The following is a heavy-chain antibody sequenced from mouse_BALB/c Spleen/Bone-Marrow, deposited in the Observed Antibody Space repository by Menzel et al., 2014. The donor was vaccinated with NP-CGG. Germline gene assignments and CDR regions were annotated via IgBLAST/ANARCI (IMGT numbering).Heavy chain of an antibody. CDR2: INPDSSTI. CDR3: ARQGYYGYSDY. V-gene: IGHV4-1*02. D-gene: IGHD1-2*01. CDR1: GFDXSXYW. Sequence: EVQLQQSGGGLVQPGGSLKLSCAASGFDXSXYWMSWVRQAPGKXLEWIGEINPDSSTINYTPSLKDKFIISRDNAKNTLYLQMRKVRSEDTALYYCARQGYYGYSDYWGQGTTLTVSS. J-gene: IGHJ2*01.